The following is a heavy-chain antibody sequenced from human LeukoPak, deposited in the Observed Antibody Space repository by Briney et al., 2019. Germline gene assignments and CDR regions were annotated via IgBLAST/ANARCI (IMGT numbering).Heavy chain of an antibody. D-gene: IGHD1-26*01. Sequence: GASVKVSCKASGYTFTSYDINWVRQATGQGLEWMGWMNPNSGNTGYAQKFQGRVTITRNTSISTAYMELSSLRSEDTAVYYCARGSYQYVDSIYYYYYMDVWGKGTTVTVSS. V-gene: IGHV1-8*03. CDR1: GYTFTSYD. CDR2: MNPNSGNT. CDR3: ARGSYQYVDSIYYYYYMDV. J-gene: IGHJ6*03.